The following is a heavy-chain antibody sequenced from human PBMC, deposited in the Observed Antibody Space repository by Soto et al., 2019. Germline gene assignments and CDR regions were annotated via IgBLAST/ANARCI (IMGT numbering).Heavy chain of an antibody. CDR1: GGSFSSYA. D-gene: IGHD3-10*01. CDR3: ARMGFGVVDY. Sequence: SVKVSCKASGGSFSSYAISWVRQAPGQGLEWMGGIIPIFGTANYAQKFQGRVTITADKSTSTASLKLSSVTAADTAVYYCARMGFGVVDYWGQGTLVTVSS. CDR2: IIPIFGTA. J-gene: IGHJ4*02. V-gene: IGHV1-69*06.